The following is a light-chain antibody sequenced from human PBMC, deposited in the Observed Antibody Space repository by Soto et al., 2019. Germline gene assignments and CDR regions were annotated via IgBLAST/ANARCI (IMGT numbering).Light chain of an antibody. CDR1: QSVSSSY. CDR2: DAS. J-gene: IGKJ3*01. CDR3: QHYGTSAL. Sequence: EIVLTQSPGTLSLSPGERATLSCRASQSVSSSYLAWYQQKPDQAPRLLIYDASRATGIPDRFSGSRSGTDFTLTITRLEPEDFAVYYCQHYGTSALFGPGTKVDI. V-gene: IGKV3-20*01.